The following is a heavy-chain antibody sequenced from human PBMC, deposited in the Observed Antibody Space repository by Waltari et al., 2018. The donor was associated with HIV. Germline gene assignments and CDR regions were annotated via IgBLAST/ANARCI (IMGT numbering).Heavy chain of an antibody. Sequence: QLQLQESGPGLVKPSETLSLTCPVSGGSISRSSHYWGWIRQPPGKGLEWIGSIYYRGSTYYNPSLKSRVTISVDTSKNQFSLKLSSVTAADTAVYYCARHPRTNLDYGDYWGQGTLVTVSS. J-gene: IGHJ4*02. CDR1: GGSISRSSHY. V-gene: IGHV4-39*01. D-gene: IGHD2-8*01. CDR2: IYYRGST. CDR3: ARHPRTNLDYGDY.